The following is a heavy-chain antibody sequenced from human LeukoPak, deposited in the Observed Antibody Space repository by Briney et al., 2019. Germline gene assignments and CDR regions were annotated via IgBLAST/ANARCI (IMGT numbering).Heavy chain of an antibody. Sequence: PGGSLRLSCAASGFTFSSYAMSWVRQAPGKGLEWVSAISGSGGSTYYADSVKGRFTISRDNSKNTLYLQMNSLRAEDTAVYYCATSFTAILGYCSGGSCSDAFDIWGQGTMVTVSS. CDR1: GFTFSSYA. J-gene: IGHJ3*02. V-gene: IGHV3-23*01. CDR2: ISGSGGST. D-gene: IGHD2-15*01. CDR3: ATSFTAILGYCSGGSCSDAFDI.